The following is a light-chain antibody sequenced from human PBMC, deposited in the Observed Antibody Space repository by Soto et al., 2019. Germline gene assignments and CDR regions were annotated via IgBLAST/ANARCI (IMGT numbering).Light chain of an antibody. J-gene: IGKJ3*01. V-gene: IGKV1-9*01. CDR1: QGISSF. CDR2: GAS. CDR3: QQLNSFPIP. Sequence: IQLTQSPSSLSASVGDRVTITCRASQGISSFLAWYQQKPGKAPKLLIYGASTLQSGVLSRFSGSGSGTYFTLTISSLQPEDFVTYYCQQLNSFPIPCGPGTKVDIK.